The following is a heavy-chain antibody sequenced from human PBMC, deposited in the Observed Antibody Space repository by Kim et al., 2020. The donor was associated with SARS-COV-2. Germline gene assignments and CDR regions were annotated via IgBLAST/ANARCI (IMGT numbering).Heavy chain of an antibody. D-gene: IGHD3-3*01. CDR3: AKGRPSEWLSIDY. Sequence: YAYSVKGRFTISRDNSKNSLYLQMNSLRTEDTALYYCAKGRPSEWLSIDYWGQGTLVSVSS. J-gene: IGHJ4*02. V-gene: IGHV3-43*01.